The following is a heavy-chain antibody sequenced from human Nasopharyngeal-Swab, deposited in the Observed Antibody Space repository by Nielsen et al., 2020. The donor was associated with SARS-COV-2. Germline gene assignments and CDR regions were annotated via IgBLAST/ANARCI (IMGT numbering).Heavy chain of an antibody. Sequence: GESLKISCAASGFTVSSNYMSWVRQAPGKGLEWVSVIYSGGSTYYADSVKGRFTISRDNSKNTLYLQMNSLRAEDTAVYYCAAVLRSHTGGAVAGHFDYWGQGTLVTVSS. CDR2: IYSGGST. CDR1: GFTVSSNY. D-gene: IGHD6-19*01. J-gene: IGHJ4*02. CDR3: AAVLRSHTGGAVAGHFDY. V-gene: IGHV3-53*01.